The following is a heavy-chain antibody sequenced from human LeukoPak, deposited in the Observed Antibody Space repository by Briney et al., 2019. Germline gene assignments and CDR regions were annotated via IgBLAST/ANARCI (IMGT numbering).Heavy chain of an antibody. CDR3: AELGITMIGGV. CDR2: ISSSSSTI. Sequence: GGSLRLSCAASGFTFSSYSMNWVRQAPGKGLEWVSYISSSSSTIYYADSVKGRFAISRDNAKNSLYLQMNSLRAEDTAVYYCAELGITMIGGVWGKGTTVTISS. J-gene: IGHJ6*04. D-gene: IGHD3-10*02. V-gene: IGHV3-48*04. CDR1: GFTFSSYS.